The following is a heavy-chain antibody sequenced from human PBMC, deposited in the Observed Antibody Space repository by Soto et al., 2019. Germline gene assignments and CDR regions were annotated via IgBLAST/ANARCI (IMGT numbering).Heavy chain of an antibody. V-gene: IGHV4-34*01. Sequence: SENLSLTCAVYGGSFSGYYWSWIRQPPGKGLEWIGEINHSGSTNYNPSLKSRVTISVDTSKNQFSLKLSSVTAADTAVYYCAAGLVTLLDYWGQGSLVTVSS. CDR2: INHSGST. CDR1: GGSFSGYY. D-gene: IGHD2-21*02. CDR3: AAGLVTLLDY. J-gene: IGHJ4*02.